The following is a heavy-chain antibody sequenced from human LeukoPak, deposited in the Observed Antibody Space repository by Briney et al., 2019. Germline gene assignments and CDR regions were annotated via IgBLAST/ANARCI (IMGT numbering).Heavy chain of an antibody. CDR3: ARSSWYAYFDY. J-gene: IGHJ4*02. V-gene: IGHV3-48*03. Sequence: PGGSLRLPCAASGFTFSSYEMNWVRQAPGKGLEWVSYISSSGSTIYYADSVKGRFTTSRDNAKNSLYLQMNSLRAEDTAVYYCARSSWYAYFDYWGQGTLVTVSS. D-gene: IGHD6-13*01. CDR1: GFTFSSYE. CDR2: ISSSGSTI.